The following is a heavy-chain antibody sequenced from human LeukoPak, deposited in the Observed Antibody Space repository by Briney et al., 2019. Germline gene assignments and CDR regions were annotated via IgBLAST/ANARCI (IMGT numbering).Heavy chain of an antibody. Sequence: PSQTLSLTCTVSGGSVSGGDCYWSWIRQPPGKGLEWIGYIYYSGSTYYSPSLKSRLTISVGTSKNQFSLKLSSVTAADTAVYFCARTNYGSGSYYSFWGQGTLVTVST. CDR1: GGSVSGGDCY. D-gene: IGHD3-10*01. V-gene: IGHV4-30-4*01. CDR2: IYYSGST. J-gene: IGHJ4*02. CDR3: ARTNYGSGSYYSF.